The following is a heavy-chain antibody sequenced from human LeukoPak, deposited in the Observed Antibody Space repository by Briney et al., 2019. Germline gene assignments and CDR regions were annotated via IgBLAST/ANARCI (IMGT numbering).Heavy chain of an antibody. CDR1: GYSFTSYW. J-gene: IGHJ4*02. CDR2: IYPGDSDT. V-gene: IGHV5-51*01. CDR3: ARLVDTPSAVAGPFDY. Sequence: GESLKISCKGSGYSFTSYWIGWVRQLPGKGLEWMGIIYPGDSDTTYSPSFQGQVTISADKFISTAYLQWSSLKASDTAMYYCARLVDTPSAVAGPFDYWGQGTLVTVSS. D-gene: IGHD6-19*01.